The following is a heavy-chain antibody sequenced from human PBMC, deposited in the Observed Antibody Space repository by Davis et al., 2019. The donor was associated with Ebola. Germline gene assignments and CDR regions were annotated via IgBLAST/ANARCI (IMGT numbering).Heavy chain of an antibody. CDR2: IDPSGGTT. D-gene: IGHD6-13*01. V-gene: IGHV1-46*01. J-gene: IGHJ1*01. CDR1: GYTFTNYY. Sequence: ASVKVSCKTSGYTFTNYYMHWVRQAPGQGLEWMGIIDPSGGTTNYAQRFQGRVTMTRDTSTSTVYMELRSLVSEDTAVYYCAKDWTRQAAGGANFWGQGTLVTVSS. CDR3: AKDWTRQAAGGANF.